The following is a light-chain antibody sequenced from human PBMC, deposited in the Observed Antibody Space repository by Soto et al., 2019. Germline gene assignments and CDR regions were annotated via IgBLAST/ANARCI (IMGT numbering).Light chain of an antibody. Sequence: EIVLTQSPGTLSLSPGEGATLSCRASQSVSSSYLAWYQQKPGQAPRLLISGTSSRATGIPDRFSGGGSGTDFTLSISRLEPEDFAVYYCQQYDSAPLTVGQGTKLEIK. CDR3: QQYDSAPLT. CDR2: GTS. J-gene: IGKJ2*01. V-gene: IGKV3-20*01. CDR1: QSVSSSY.